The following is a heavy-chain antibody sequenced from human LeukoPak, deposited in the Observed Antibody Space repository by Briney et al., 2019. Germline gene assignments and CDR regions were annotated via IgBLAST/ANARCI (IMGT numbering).Heavy chain of an antibody. Sequence: GESLKISCKGSGYSFTSYWIGWVRQMPGKGLGWMGIIYPGDSDTRYSPSFQGQVTISADKSISTAYLQWSSLKASDTAMYYCARALRVAAAGNIYFDYWGQGTLVTVSS. V-gene: IGHV5-51*01. CDR3: ARALRVAAAGNIYFDY. D-gene: IGHD6-13*01. CDR2: IYPGDSDT. CDR1: GYSFTSYW. J-gene: IGHJ4*02.